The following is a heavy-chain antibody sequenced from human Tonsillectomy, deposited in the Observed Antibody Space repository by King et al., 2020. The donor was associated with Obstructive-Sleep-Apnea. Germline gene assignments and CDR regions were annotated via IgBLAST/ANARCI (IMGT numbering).Heavy chain of an antibody. CDR2: IYYTGST. Sequence: VQLQESGPGLVKPSETLSLTCTVSGASIRGHYWSWIRQPPGKGLEWIGYIYYTGSTKYNPSLQSRVTISVDTSNSQLSLTRGSVTAADTAVYYCASTALLTGYLYYFDYWGQGTLVTVSS. V-gene: IGHV4-59*11. D-gene: IGHD3-9*01. J-gene: IGHJ4*02. CDR3: ASTALLTGYLYYFDY. CDR1: GASIRGHY.